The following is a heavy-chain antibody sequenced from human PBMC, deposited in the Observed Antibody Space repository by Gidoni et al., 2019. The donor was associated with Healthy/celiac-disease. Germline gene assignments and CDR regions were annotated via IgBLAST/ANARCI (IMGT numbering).Heavy chain of an antibody. CDR1: GGTFSSSA. Sequence: QVQLVQSGAEVKKPGYSVKVSCKASGGTFSSSAISWVRQAPGQGHEWMGRIIHIIGKANYAQKFQGKVTINENKATSTAYMESSRLRSEDTAEYYCATSYPGIAVADFTYFDYWGQGTLVTVSS. CDR2: IIHIIGKA. CDR3: ATSYPGIAVADFTYFDY. V-gene: IGHV1-69*04. J-gene: IGHJ4*02. D-gene: IGHD6-19*01.